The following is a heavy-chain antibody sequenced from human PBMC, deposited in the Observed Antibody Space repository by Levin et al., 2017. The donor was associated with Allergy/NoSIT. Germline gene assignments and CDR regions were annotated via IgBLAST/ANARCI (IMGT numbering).Heavy chain of an antibody. D-gene: IGHD2-15*01. CDR3: AKDLRVVVAAPGYPHY. Sequence: GESLKISCAASGFTFSSYAMSWVRQAPGKGLEWVSAISGSGGSTYYADSVKGRFTISRDNSKNTLYLQMNSLRAEDTAVYYCAKDLRVVVAAPGYPHYWGQGTLVTVSS. CDR2: ISGSGGST. CDR1: GFTFSSYA. J-gene: IGHJ4*02. V-gene: IGHV3-23*01.